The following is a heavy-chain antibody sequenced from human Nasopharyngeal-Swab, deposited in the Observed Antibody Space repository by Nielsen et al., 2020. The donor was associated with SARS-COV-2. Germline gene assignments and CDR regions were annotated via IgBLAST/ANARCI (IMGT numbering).Heavy chain of an antibody. CDR1: GGSMSRYW. CDR2: IHYIGNT. J-gene: IGHJ5*02. D-gene: IGHD2-15*01. Sequence: SQTLSPTCTVSGGSMSRYWWSWTRQPPGKGLEWIGEIHYIGNTNYHPSLRSRVTMSVDTSKNQFSLRLSSVTAADTAVYYCARSGGQSTEYNWFDTWGQGTLVTVSS. V-gene: IGHV4-59*01. CDR3: ARSGGQSTEYNWFDT.